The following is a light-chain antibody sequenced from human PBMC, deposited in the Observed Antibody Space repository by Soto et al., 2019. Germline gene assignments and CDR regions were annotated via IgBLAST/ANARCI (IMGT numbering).Light chain of an antibody. CDR2: DVS. CDR1: SSDVGNYDY. Sequence: QSVLTQRPSASGSPGQSGAIACPGTSSDVGNYDYVSWYQQHPGKAPKLMIYDVSKRPSGVPDRFSGSKSGNTASLTVSGLQAEDEADYYCSSYEGIHIVFGTGTKVTVL. J-gene: IGLJ1*01. CDR3: SSYEGIHIV. V-gene: IGLV2-8*01.